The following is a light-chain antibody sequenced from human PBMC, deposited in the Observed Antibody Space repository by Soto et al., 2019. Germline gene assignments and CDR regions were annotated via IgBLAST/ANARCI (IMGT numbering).Light chain of an antibody. Sequence: QSVLSQPPSASETPGQRINISCSGSSSNIGSSSVNWYQQLPGTAPKLLSFSNNQRPSGVPDRFFGSKSGTSASLAISGLQSEDEADYYCATWDDSLKAVVFGGGTKLTVL. CDR2: SNN. J-gene: IGLJ2*01. V-gene: IGLV1-44*01. CDR3: ATWDDSLKAVV. CDR1: SSNIGSSS.